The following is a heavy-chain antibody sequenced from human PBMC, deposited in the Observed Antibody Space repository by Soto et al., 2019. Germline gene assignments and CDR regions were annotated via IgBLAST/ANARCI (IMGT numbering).Heavy chain of an antibody. V-gene: IGHV4-34*01. CDR3: ARAPAIAVAGTDYYYYMDV. J-gene: IGHJ6*03. CDR2: INHSGST. CDR1: GGSFSGYY. D-gene: IGHD6-19*01. Sequence: QVQLQQWGAGLLKPSETLSLTCAVYGGSFSGYYWSWIRQPPGKGLEWIGEINHSGSTNYNPSLKSRVTISVATSKNQFSLKLSSVAAADTAVYYCARAPAIAVAGTDYYYYMDVWGKGITVTVSS.